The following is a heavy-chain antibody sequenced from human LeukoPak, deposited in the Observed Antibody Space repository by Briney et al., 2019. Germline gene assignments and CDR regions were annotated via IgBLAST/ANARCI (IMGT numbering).Heavy chain of an antibody. CDR2: ISGDGSTT. D-gene: IGHD4-17*01. CDR3: ARDEPTVTTGPPVGS. CDR1: GFTFSNAW. J-gene: IGHJ5*02. V-gene: IGHV3-74*01. Sequence: GGSLRLSCAASGFTFSNAWMSWVGQAPGKGRVWVSCISGDGSTTNYAFSVKGRFTISRDNAKNTLYLQMNSLSAEDTAVYYCARDEPTVTTGPPVGSWGQGTLVTVSS.